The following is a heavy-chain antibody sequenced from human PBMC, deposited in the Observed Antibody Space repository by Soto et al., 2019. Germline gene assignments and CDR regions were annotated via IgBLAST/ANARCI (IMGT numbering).Heavy chain of an antibody. Sequence: TSETLSLTCTVSGGSISSYYWSWIRQPPGKGLEWIGYIYYSGSTNYNPSLKSRVTISVDTSKNQFSLKLSSVTAADTAVYYCARDSDYYDSSGYDIWGQGTMVTVSS. CDR2: IYYSGST. CDR3: ARDSDYYDSSGYDI. D-gene: IGHD3-22*01. CDR1: GGSISSYY. V-gene: IGHV4-59*01. J-gene: IGHJ3*02.